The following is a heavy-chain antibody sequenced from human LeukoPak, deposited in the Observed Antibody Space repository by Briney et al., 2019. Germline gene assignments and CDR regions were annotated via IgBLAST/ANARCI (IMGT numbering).Heavy chain of an antibody. J-gene: IGHJ6*03. CDR3: ARDGDTVLTRGYYYYMDV. D-gene: IGHD4-23*01. CDR1: GFTFSSYT. V-gene: IGHV3-21*01. CDR2: ITSSSSYI. Sequence: GGSLRLSCAASGFTFSSYTMNWVRQAPGKGPEWVSSITSSSSYIYYADSVKGRFTISRDNATNSLYLQMNSLRAEGTALYYCARDGDTVLTRGYYYYMDVWGKGTTVTVSS.